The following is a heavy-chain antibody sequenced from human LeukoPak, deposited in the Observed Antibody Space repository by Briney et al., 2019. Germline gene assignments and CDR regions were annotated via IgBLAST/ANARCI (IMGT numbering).Heavy chain of an antibody. D-gene: IGHD5-12*01. V-gene: IGHV1-18*01. CDR1: GYTFTSYG. CDR2: ISAYNSNT. CDR3: ARDGVDIVATTLIDY. Sequence: ASVTVSCKASGYTFTSYGISWVRQAPGQGLEWMGWISAYNSNTNYAQKLQGRVTMTTDTSTSTAYMELRSLRSDDTAVYYCARDGVDIVATTLIDYWGQGTLVTVSS. J-gene: IGHJ4*02.